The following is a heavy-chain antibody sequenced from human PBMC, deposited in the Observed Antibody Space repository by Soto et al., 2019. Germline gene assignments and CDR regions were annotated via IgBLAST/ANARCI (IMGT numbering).Heavy chain of an antibody. CDR1: GGSFSGYY. CDR3: ARGVTGDGDY. Sequence: SETLSLTCAVYGGSFSGYYWSWIRQPPGKGLEWIGEINHSGSTNYNPSLKSRVTISVDTSKNQFSLKLSSVTAADTAVYYCARGVTGDGDYWGQGTLVTVSS. J-gene: IGHJ4*02. V-gene: IGHV4-34*01. D-gene: IGHD7-27*01. CDR2: INHSGST.